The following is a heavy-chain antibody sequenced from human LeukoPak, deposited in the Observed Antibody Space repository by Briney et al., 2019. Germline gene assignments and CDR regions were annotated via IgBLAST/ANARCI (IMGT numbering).Heavy chain of an antibody. CDR1: GFTFSSYS. J-gene: IGHJ3*02. V-gene: IGHV3-21*01. CDR2: ISSSSSYI. D-gene: IGHD3-3*01. Sequence: GGSLRLSCAASGFTFSSYSMNWVRQAPGKGLEWVPSISSSSSYIYYADSVKGRFTISRDNAKNSQYLQMNSLRAEDTAVYYCARARSDGAFDIWGQGTMVTVSS. CDR3: ARARSDGAFDI.